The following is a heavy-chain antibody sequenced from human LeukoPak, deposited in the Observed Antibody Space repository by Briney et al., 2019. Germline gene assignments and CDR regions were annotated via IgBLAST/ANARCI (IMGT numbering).Heavy chain of an antibody. CDR3: AKERRWLPFDY. D-gene: IGHD5-24*01. CDR1: GFTFSSYA. J-gene: IGHJ4*02. CDR2: ISYDGSNK. Sequence: PGRSLRLSCAASGFTFSSYAMHWVRQAPGKGLEWVAVISYDGSNKYYADSVKGRFTISRDNSKNTLYLQMNSLRAEDTAVYYCAKERRWLPFDYWGQGTLVTVSS. V-gene: IGHV3-30*04.